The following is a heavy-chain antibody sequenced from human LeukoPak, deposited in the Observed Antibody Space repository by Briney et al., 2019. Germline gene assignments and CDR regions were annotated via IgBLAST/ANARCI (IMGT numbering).Heavy chain of an antibody. CDR1: GYTFTGYY. D-gene: IGHD4-17*01. CDR2: INPNSGGT. CDR3: ARLDYGDYGGGDY. J-gene: IGHJ4*02. V-gene: IGHV1-2*02. Sequence: ASVTVSCTSSGYTFTGYYMHWVRQAPGQGLEWMGWINPNSGGTNYAQKFQGRVTMTRDTSISTAYMELSRLRSDDTAVYYCARLDYGDYGGGDYWGQGTLVTVSS.